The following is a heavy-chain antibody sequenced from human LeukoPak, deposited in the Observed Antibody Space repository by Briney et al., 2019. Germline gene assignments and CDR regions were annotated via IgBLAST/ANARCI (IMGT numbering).Heavy chain of an antibody. CDR1: GYTFISYG. J-gene: IGHJ3*02. CDR3: AKGRVIYYDTTGYRPDDSFDI. CDR2: ISAYNGNT. V-gene: IGHV1-18*01. Sequence: ASVKVSCKASGYTFISYGISWVRQAPGQGLEWMGWISAYNGNTNYAQNLQGRVTMTTDTSTSTIYMELRSLRSDDTAVYYCAKGRVIYYDTTGYRPDDSFDIWGQGTMVTVSS. D-gene: IGHD3-22*01.